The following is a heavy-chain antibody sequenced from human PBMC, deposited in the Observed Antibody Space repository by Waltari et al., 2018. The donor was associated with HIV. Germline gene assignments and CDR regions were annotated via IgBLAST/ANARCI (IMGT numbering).Heavy chain of an antibody. CDR1: GFTFSSYA. CDR3: AKDGTYCGGDCYFGYFDL. Sequence: EVQLLESGGGLVQPGGSLRLSCAASGFTFSSYAMSWVRQAPGKGLEWVSAISGSGGSTYYADSVKGRFTISRDNSKNTLYLQMNSLRAEDTAVYYCAKDGTYCGGDCYFGYFDLWGRGTLVTVSS. V-gene: IGHV3-23*01. CDR2: ISGSGGST. J-gene: IGHJ2*01. D-gene: IGHD2-21*01.